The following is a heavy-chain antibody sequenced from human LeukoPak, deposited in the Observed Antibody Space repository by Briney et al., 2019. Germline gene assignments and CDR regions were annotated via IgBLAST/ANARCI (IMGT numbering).Heavy chain of an antibody. D-gene: IGHD2-21*02. Sequence: SETLSLTCAVYGGSFSGYYWSWIRQPPGKGLEWIGEINHSGSTNYNPSLKSRVTISVDTSKNQFSLKLSSVTAADTALYYCARGDRIVVVTAIGPLDYWGQGTLATVSS. V-gene: IGHV4-34*01. CDR3: ARGDRIVVVTAIGPLDY. J-gene: IGHJ4*02. CDR1: GGSFSGYY. CDR2: INHSGST.